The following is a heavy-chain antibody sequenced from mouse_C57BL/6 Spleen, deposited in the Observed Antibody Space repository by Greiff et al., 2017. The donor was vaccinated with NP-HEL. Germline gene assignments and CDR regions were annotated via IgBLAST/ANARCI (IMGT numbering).Heavy chain of an antibody. CDR2: IDPSDSDT. V-gene: IGHV1-59*01. D-gene: IGHD2-1*01. CDR3: ARPIYYGNTWFAY. J-gene: IGHJ3*01. CDR1: GYTFTSYW. Sequence: QVHVKQPGAELVRPGTSVKLSCKASGYTFTSYWMHWVKQRPGQGLEWIGVIDPSDSDTNYNQKFKGKATLTVDTSSSTAYMQLSSLTSEDSAVYYCARPIYYGNTWFAYWGQGTLVTVSA.